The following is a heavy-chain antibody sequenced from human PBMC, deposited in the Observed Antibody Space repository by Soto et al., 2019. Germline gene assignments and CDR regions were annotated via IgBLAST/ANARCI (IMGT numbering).Heavy chain of an antibody. V-gene: IGHV1-8*01. Sequence: ASVKVSCKASGYTFTSYDINWVRQATGQGLEWMGWMNPNSGNTGYAQKFQGRVTMTRNTSISTAYMELSGLRSEDTAVYYCASGELRRYYYYYYGMDVWGQGTTVTVSS. D-gene: IGHD1-26*01. CDR1: GYTFTSYD. CDR2: MNPNSGNT. J-gene: IGHJ6*02. CDR3: ASGELRRYYYYYYGMDV.